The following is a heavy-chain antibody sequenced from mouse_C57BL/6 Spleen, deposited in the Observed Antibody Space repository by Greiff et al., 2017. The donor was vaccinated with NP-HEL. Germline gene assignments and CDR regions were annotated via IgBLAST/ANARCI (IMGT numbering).Heavy chain of an antibody. J-gene: IGHJ2*01. CDR1: GYTFTSYW. D-gene: IGHD1-1*01. Sequence: QVQLQQPGAELVKPGASVKMSCKASGYTFTSYWITWVKQRPGQGLEWIGDIYPGSGSTNYNEKFKSKATLTVDTSSSTAYMQLSSLTSEDSAVYYCARWDITTVVPYFDYWGQGTTLTVSS. CDR3: ARWDITTVVPYFDY. V-gene: IGHV1-55*01. CDR2: IYPGSGST.